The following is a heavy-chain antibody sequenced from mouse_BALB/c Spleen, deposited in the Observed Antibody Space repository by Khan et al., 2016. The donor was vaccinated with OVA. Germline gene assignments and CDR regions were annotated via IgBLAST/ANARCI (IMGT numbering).Heavy chain of an antibody. Sequence: VQLVESGPELVRPGVSVKISCKGSGYTFTDYSMHWVKQSHAKSLEWIGVISTDSVNTNYNQKFKGKATLTVDKSSSTAYMELARMTSEDSAIYYSAIREYFDYWGQGTTLTVSS. CDR3: AIREYFDY. CDR2: ISTDSVNT. V-gene: IGHV1S137*01. CDR1: GYTFTDYS. J-gene: IGHJ2*01.